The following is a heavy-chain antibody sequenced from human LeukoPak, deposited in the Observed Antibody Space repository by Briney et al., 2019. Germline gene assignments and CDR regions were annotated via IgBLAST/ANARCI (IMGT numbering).Heavy chain of an antibody. J-gene: IGHJ4*02. CDR1: GGSFTTYY. CDR2: VSYRGST. CDR3: ARGPYGRDGYNFDFDY. Sequence: PSETLSLTCAVFGGSFTTYYWSWIRQPPGKGLEWIGYVSYRGSTNYNPSLKSRVTASVDTSKNQFSLKLSSVTAADTAVYYCARGPYGRDGYNFDFDYWGQGTLVIVSS. D-gene: IGHD5-24*01. V-gene: IGHV4-59*01.